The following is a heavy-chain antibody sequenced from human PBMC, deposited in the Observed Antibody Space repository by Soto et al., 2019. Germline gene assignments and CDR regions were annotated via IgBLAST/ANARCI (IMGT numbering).Heavy chain of an antibody. Sequence: QITLKESGPTLVEPTQTLTLTCMLSGVSLTTNGVAVGWIRQPPGKALEWLAVIYWNDEKRYSTSLRSRLDITKDTSKNQVVLRMATMDPVDTATYYCAHRPPPGFCSGAACYRGGVFFDFWGQGTLVTVSS. D-gene: IGHD2-15*01. CDR2: IYWNDEK. V-gene: IGHV2-5*01. J-gene: IGHJ4*02. CDR3: AHRPPPGFCSGAACYRGGVFFDF. CDR1: GVSLTTNGVA.